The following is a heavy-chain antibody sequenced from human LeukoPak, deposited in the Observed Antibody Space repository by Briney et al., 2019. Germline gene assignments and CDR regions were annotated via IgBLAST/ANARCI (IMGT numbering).Heavy chain of an antibody. D-gene: IGHD2-21*02. V-gene: IGHV4-39*07. CDR1: GGSISSTFYY. CDR3: ASEDAYCGGDCYPY. Sequence: SETLSLTCTVSGGSISSTFYYWGWIRQPPGKGLEWIGSINYSGSTYYNPSLKSRVTISVDTSKNQFSLKLSSVTAADTAVYYCASEDAYCGGDCYPYWGQGTLVTVSS. CDR2: INYSGST. J-gene: IGHJ4*02.